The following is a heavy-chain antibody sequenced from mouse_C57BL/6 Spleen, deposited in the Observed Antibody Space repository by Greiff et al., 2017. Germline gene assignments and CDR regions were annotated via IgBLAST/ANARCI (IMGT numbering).Heavy chain of an antibody. V-gene: IGHV1-15*01. Sequence: VQLQQSGAELVRPGASVTLSCKASGYTFTDYEMHWVKQTPVHGLEWIGAIDPETGGTAYNQKFKGKAILTADKSSSTAYMELRSLTSEDSAVYYCTRRSSYEGYYCDYWGQGTTLTVSS. CDR1: GYTFTDYE. D-gene: IGHD1-1*01. CDR3: TRRSSYEGYYCDY. CDR2: IDPETGGT. J-gene: IGHJ2*01.